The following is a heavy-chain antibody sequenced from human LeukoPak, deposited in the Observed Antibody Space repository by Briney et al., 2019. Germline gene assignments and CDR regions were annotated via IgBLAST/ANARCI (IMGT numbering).Heavy chain of an antibody. CDR2: ISSSSSYI. Sequence: GTLRLSCAASGFTFSSYSMNWVRQAPGKGLEWVSSISSSSSYIYYADSVKGRFTISRDNAKNSLYLQMNSLRAEDTAVYYCARDRRSDTAMADWGQGTLVTVSS. V-gene: IGHV3-21*01. CDR3: ARDRRSDTAMAD. CDR1: GFTFSSYS. D-gene: IGHD5-18*01. J-gene: IGHJ4*02.